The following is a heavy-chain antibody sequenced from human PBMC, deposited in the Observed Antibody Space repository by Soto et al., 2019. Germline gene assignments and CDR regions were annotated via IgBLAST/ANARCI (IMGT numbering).Heavy chain of an antibody. J-gene: IGHJ4*02. V-gene: IGHV4-59*01. Sequence: PSETLSLTCTVSGGSISSYYWSWIRQPPGKGLEWIGYIFYSGSTNYNASLKSRVTISVDKPKNQFSLKLSSVTAADTAVYYCASSIVGGPPSFVFCGQGTLVTVFS. CDR2: IFYSGST. D-gene: IGHD1-26*01. CDR3: ASSIVGGPPSFVF. CDR1: GGSISSYY.